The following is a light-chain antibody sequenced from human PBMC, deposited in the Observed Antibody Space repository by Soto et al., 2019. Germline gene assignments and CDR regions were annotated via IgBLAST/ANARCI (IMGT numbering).Light chain of an antibody. CDR1: QTISSY. V-gene: IGKV1-39*01. CDR2: AAS. J-gene: IGKJ2*01. CDR3: QQSHSIPYT. Sequence: DIQMTQSPSSLSASVGDSVTITCRASQTISSYLNWYQQKPGKAPKLLIYAASSLQSGVPSRFSGSGSGTDFTLTISSLQPEDFATYYCQQSHSIPYTFGQGTKLEIK.